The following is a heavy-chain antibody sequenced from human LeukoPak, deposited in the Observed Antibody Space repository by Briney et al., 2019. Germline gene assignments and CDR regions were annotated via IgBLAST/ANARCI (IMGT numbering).Heavy chain of an antibody. D-gene: IGHD2-2*01. CDR2: ISAYSGNT. CDR3: ARTGYCSSTSCFPYYYYGMDV. J-gene: IGHJ6*02. CDR1: GYTFTSYG. Sequence: GASVKVSCKASGYTFTSYGISWVRQAPGQGLEWMGWISAYSGNTNYAQKLQGRVTMTTDTSTSTAYMELRSLRSDDTAVYYCARTGYCSSTSCFPYYYYGMDVWGQGTTVTVSS. V-gene: IGHV1-18*01.